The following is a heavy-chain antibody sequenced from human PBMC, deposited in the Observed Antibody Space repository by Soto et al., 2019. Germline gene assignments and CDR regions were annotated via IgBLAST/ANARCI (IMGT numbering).Heavy chain of an antibody. CDR1: GFTLSGRS. CDR3: VRGWFGPDV. D-gene: IGHD3-10*01. CDR2: IDNAGTDS. Sequence: EVQLVESGGGLVQPGGSLRLSCAASGFTLSGRSMHWVRQAPGKGLVWVSGIDNAGTDSTYADSVKGRFTSSRDNAKNMLYLQMSSLRVEDTAVYYCVRGWFGPDVCRKGTKVTVSS. V-gene: IGHV3-74*01. J-gene: IGHJ6*04.